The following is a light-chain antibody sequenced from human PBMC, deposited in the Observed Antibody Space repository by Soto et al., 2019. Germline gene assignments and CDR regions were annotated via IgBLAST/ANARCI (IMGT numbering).Light chain of an antibody. CDR2: GAS. J-gene: IGKJ1*01. CDR3: PQTYNTPRT. V-gene: IGKV1-39*01. CDR1: QNISTY. Sequence: DIQMTQSPSALSASVGDRGTIACRASQNISTYLNWYQQKPGKAPTLLIYGASSFHSGVPSRFSGSGSGTDFTLTISSLQTEDFATYYCPQTYNTPRTFGQGTKVDI.